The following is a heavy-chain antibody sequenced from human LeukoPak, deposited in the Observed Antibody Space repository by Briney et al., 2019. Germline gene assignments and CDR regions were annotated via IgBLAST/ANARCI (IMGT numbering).Heavy chain of an antibody. V-gene: IGHV4-34*01. J-gene: IGHJ5*02. CDR1: GGSFSGYY. CDR2: INHSGST. Sequence: PSETLSLTCAVYGGSFSGYYWSWIRQPPGKGLEWIGEINHSGSTNYNPSLKSRVTISVDTSKNQFSLKLSSVTAADTAVYYCARDQRFSGYYPKGLGWFDPWGQGTLVTVSS. CDR3: ARDQRFSGYYPKGLGWFDP. D-gene: IGHD3-22*01.